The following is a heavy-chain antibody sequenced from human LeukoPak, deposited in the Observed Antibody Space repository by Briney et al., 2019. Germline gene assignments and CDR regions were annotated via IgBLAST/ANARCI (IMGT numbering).Heavy chain of an antibody. Sequence: GGSLRLSCAASGLTFSSHAMSWVRQAPGKGLEWVSPISGSRSSTYYADSVKGRFTISRDNSKNTVYLQMNSLRAEDTAVYYCAKYFYDYSYYGMDVWGQGTTVTVSS. D-gene: IGHD2/OR15-2a*01. CDR3: AKYFYDYSYYGMDV. CDR2: ISGSRSST. CDR1: GLTFSSHA. V-gene: IGHV3-23*01. J-gene: IGHJ6*02.